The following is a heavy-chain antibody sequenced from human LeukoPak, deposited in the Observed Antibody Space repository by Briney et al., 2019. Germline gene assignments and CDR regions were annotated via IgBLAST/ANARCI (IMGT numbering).Heavy chain of an antibody. J-gene: IGHJ4*02. CDR1: GFTFSDYY. CDR3: AKDELYYYDSSGYYYY. V-gene: IGHV3-11*01. Sequence: GGSLRLSCAASGFTFSDYYMSWIRQAPGKGLEWVSYISRGGSTIYYADSVKGRFTISRDNSKNTLYLQMNSLRAEDTAVYYCAKDELYYYDSSGYYYYWGQGTLVTVSS. D-gene: IGHD3-22*01. CDR2: ISRGGSTI.